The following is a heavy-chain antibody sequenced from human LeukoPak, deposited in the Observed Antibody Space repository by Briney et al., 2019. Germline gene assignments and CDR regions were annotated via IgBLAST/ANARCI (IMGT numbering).Heavy chain of an antibody. CDR1: GYTFTGFY. CDR2: INPNSGGT. V-gene: IGHV1-2*02. D-gene: IGHD5/OR15-5a*01. Sequence: ASVKVSCKASGYTFTGFYMHWVRQAPGQGLEWMGWINPNSGGTDYAQKFQGRVTMTRDTSISTAYMELSRLRSEDTAVYYCARDIGYSVYDAHFWGQGTVVTVSS. CDR3: ARDIGYSVYDAHF. J-gene: IGHJ1*01.